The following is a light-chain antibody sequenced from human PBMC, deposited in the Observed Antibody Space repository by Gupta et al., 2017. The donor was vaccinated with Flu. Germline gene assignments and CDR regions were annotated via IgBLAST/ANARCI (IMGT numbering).Light chain of an antibody. Sequence: KSSQSVLYSSNNENYLAWYQQKPGQPPKLLIYWASTRESGVPDRFSGSGSGTDFTLTISSLQAEDVAVYYCQQYYSTPPVTFGQGTKLEIK. CDR1: QSVLYSSNNENY. CDR3: QQYYSTPPVT. V-gene: IGKV4-1*01. J-gene: IGKJ2*01. CDR2: WAS.